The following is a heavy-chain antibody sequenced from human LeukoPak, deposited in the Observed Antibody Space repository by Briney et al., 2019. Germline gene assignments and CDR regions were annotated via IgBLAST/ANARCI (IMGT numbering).Heavy chain of an antibody. CDR2: ISIYNGNT. V-gene: IGHV1-18*01. J-gene: IGHJ6*02. Sequence: ASVKVSCKASGYIFTSNGISWMRQAPGQGLEWMGWISIYNGNTNYAQKFQDRVTMTTDTSTSTAYMELRSLRSDDTAVYYCARDSPWGMDVWGQGTTVTVSS. CDR1: GYIFTSNG. CDR3: ARDSPWGMDV.